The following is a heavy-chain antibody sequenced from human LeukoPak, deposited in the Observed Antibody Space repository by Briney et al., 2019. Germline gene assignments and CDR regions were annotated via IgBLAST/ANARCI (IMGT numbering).Heavy chain of an antibody. CDR1: GGSISSYY. Sequence: SETLSLTCTVSGGSISSYYWSWIRQPPGKGLEWIGYIYYSGSTNYNPSLKSRVTISVDTSKNQFSLKLSSVTAADTAVYYCARDNGDYAYDAFDIWGQGTMVTVSS. J-gene: IGHJ3*02. CDR3: ARDNGDYAYDAFDI. V-gene: IGHV4-59*01. D-gene: IGHD4-17*01. CDR2: IYYSGST.